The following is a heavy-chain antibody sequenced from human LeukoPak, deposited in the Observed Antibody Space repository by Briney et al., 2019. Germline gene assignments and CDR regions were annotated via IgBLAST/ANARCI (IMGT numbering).Heavy chain of an antibody. J-gene: IGHJ3*02. V-gene: IGHV3-23*01. CDR1: GSTFNFYA. CDR2: ISGSGGST. CDR3: AKDLKTFDAFVI. Sequence: GGSLRLSCAASGSTFNFYAMSWVRQPPGKGLEWVSGISGSGGSTYYADSVKGRFTISRDNSNNTVFLQMNSLRAEDTAVYYCAKDLKTFDAFVIWGQGTMVTVSS.